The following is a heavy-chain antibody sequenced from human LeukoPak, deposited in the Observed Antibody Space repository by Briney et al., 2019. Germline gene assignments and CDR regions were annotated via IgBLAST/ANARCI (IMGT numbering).Heavy chain of an antibody. V-gene: IGHV3-74*01. J-gene: IGHJ6*03. Sequence: PGGSLRLSCAASGFTFSSYWMHWVRQAPGKGLVWVSRINSDGSSTSYADSVKGRFTISRDNSKNTLYLQMNSLRAEDTAVYYCARETSSSSLDYYYYYYYMDVWGKGTTVTVSS. D-gene: IGHD6-13*01. CDR2: INSDGSST. CDR1: GFTFSSYW. CDR3: ARETSSSSLDYYYYYYYMDV.